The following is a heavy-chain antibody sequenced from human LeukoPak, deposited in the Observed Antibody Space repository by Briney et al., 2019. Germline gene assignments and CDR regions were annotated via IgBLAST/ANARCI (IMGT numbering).Heavy chain of an antibody. J-gene: IGHJ6*02. Sequence: ASVKVSCKASGGTFSSYTINWVRQATGQGLEWMGVIIPIFGTASYAQKFQGRVTITADEPTSTAYMELSSLRSEDTAVYYCARGNYDILTGTSLYAYYGMDVWGQGTTVTVSS. D-gene: IGHD3-9*01. CDR2: IIPIFGTA. CDR3: ARGNYDILTGTSLYAYYGMDV. V-gene: IGHV1-69*13. CDR1: GGTFSSYT.